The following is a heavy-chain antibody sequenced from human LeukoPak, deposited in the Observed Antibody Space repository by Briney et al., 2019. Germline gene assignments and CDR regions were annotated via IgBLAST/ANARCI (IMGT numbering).Heavy chain of an antibody. J-gene: IGHJ4*02. CDR2: MNPNSGNT. D-gene: IGHD3-10*01. CDR3: ARDRYGSGSYYD. Sequence: ASVKVPCKASGYTFTSYDINWVRQATGQGLEWMGWMNPNSGNTGYAQKFQGRVTMTRNTSISTAYMELSSLRSEDTAVYYCARDRYGSGSYYDWGQGTLVTVSS. V-gene: IGHV1-8*01. CDR1: GYTFTSYD.